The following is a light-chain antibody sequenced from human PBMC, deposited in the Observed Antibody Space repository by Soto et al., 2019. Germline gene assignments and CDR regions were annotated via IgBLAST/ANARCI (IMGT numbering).Light chain of an antibody. CDR2: DVS. CDR1: SSDVGYSNY. J-gene: IGLJ1*01. CDR3: SSYTSSRAYV. Sequence: QSALTQPASVSGSPGQSITISCTGTSSDVGYSNYVSWYQQLPGKAPKLMIYDVSDRPSGVSNRFSGSKSGSTASLTISGLQAEDEADYYCSSYTSSRAYVFGIGTKLTVL. V-gene: IGLV2-14*01.